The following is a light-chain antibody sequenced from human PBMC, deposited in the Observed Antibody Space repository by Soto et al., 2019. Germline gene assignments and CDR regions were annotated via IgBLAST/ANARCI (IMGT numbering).Light chain of an antibody. CDR2: DAS. V-gene: IGKV1-33*01. J-gene: IGKJ2*01. CDR1: RDIGTS. CDR3: QQHIDLPV. Sequence: DIQMTQSPSSLSASVGDRVTITCQASRDIGTSLNWYQHKPGQAPKLLIFDASNLEMGAPSRFSGGGSGTHFTFAISGLQSEDIATYYCQQHIDLPVFGQGTKLEI.